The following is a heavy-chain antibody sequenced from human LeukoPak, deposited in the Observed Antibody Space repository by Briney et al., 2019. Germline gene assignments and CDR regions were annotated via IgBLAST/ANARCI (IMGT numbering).Heavy chain of an antibody. D-gene: IGHD5-18*01. CDR2: ISSSSNSI. CDR3: LRYNYGYYFDY. J-gene: IGHJ4*02. CDR1: GFTFSSYA. V-gene: IGHV3-48*01. Sequence: GGSLRLSCAASGFTFSSYAMSWIRQAPGKGLEWVSYISSSSNSIYYSDSVKGRFTISRDNAKNSLYLQMNSLRAEDTAVYYCLRYNYGYYFDYWGQGTLVTVSS.